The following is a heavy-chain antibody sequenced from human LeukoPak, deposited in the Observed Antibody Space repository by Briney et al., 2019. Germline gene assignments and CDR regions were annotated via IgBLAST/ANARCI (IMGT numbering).Heavy chain of an antibody. V-gene: IGHV4-39*07. Sequence: SETLSLTCTVSGGSISSSSYYWGWIRQSPGKGLEWIGSIYYSGSTYYNPSLKSRVTISVDTSKNQFSLKLSSVTAADTAVYYCASGPGTDAFDIWGQGTMVTVSS. CDR2: IYYSGST. J-gene: IGHJ3*02. CDR3: ASGPGTDAFDI. CDR1: GGSISSSSYY.